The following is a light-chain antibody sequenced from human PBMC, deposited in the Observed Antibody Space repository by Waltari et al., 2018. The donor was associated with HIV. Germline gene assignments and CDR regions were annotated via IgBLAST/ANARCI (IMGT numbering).Light chain of an antibody. Sequence: QSVLTQPPSVSEAPRQRVPLSFSVSSSNIGHYPVNWYQQVPGKAPKLLIYYDDLLSSGVSDRFSGSKSGTSASLAIRGLQSEDEAEYYCAAWDDYLNGYVFGSGTKVTVL. V-gene: IGLV1-36*01. CDR3: AAWDDYLNGYV. CDR1: SSNIGHYP. CDR2: YDD. J-gene: IGLJ1*01.